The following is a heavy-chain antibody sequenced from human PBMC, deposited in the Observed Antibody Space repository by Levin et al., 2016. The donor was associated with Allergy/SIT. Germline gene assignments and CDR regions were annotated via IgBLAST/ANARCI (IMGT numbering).Heavy chain of an antibody. V-gene: IGHV3-15*01. J-gene: IGHJ4*02. Sequence: GESLKISCAASGFTFSDAWMSWVRQAPGKGLEWVGRIRSKTDGGATEYAAPVKGRFTISRDDSKNTLYLQMNSLKTEDTAVYYCTELGIGYWGQGTLVTVSS. CDR2: IRSKTDGGAT. CDR3: TELGIGY. CDR1: GFTFSDAW. D-gene: IGHD7-27*01.